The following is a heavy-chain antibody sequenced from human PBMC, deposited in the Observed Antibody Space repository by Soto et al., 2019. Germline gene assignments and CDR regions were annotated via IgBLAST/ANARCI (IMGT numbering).Heavy chain of an antibody. V-gene: IGHV4-30-2*01. CDR3: AIGLYYYGSGSAKKSNFDY. Sequence: SETLSLTCAVSGGSISSGGYSWSWIRQPPGKGLEWIGYIYHSGSTYYNPSLKGRVTISVDTSKNQFSLKLSSVTAADTAVYYCAIGLYYYGSGSAKKSNFDYWGQGTLVTVSS. J-gene: IGHJ4*02. CDR2: IYHSGST. D-gene: IGHD3-10*01. CDR1: GGSISSGGYS.